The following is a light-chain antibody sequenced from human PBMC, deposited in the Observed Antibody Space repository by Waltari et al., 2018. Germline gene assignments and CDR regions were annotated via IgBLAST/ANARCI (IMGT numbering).Light chain of an antibody. CDR1: NNAIGSYNL. CDR3: CSDAGTPRVV. Sequence: QSALTQPASVSGSPGQSITISCTGTNNAIGSYNLFSWYQQHPGKAPKGIIFEGNKRPSGVSKRFSGSKSGNTASRTVSGLHPEDEADYYCCSDAGTPRVVFGGGTKLTVL. CDR2: EGN. V-gene: IGLV2-23*01. J-gene: IGLJ2*01.